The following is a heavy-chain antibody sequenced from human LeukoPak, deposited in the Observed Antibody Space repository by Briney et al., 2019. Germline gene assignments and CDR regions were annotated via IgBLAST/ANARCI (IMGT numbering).Heavy chain of an antibody. V-gene: IGHV4-59*01. CDR2: IYYSGST. CDR1: GGSISSYY. D-gene: IGHD3-3*01. J-gene: IGHJ5*02. CDR3: ARGNYDFWSGKNWFDP. Sequence: SETLSLTCTVSGGSISSYYWSWIRQPPGKGLEWIGYIYYSGSTNYNPSLKSRVTISVDTSKNQFSLKLSSVTAADTAVYYCARGNYDFWSGKNWFDPWGQGTLVTVSS.